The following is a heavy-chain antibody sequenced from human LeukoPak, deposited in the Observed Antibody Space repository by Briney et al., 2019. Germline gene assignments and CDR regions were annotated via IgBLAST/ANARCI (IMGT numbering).Heavy chain of an antibody. CDR3: ARVGGPYIFGNYYYGMDV. Sequence: GGSLRLSCAASGFTFSSYAMSWVRQAPGKGLEWVSAISGSGDSTYYGDSVKGRFTISRDNSKNTLYLQMNSLRAEDTAVYYCARVGGPYIFGNYYYGMDVWGQGTTVTVSS. CDR1: GFTFSSYA. D-gene: IGHD3-3*02. J-gene: IGHJ6*02. CDR2: ISGSGDST. V-gene: IGHV3-23*01.